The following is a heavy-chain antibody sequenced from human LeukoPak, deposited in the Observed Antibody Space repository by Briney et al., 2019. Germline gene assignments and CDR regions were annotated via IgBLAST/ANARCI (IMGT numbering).Heavy chain of an antibody. CDR1: GFTFGDYA. Sequence: SGGSLRLSCTASGFTFGDYAMNWVRQAPGKGLEWVSSISTTSSYIYYADSVKGRFTISRDNAKNSPYLQMNSLRAEDTAVYYCASGVHSSSSGYWGQGTLVTVSS. V-gene: IGHV3-21*01. D-gene: IGHD6-6*01. J-gene: IGHJ4*02. CDR3: ASGVHSSSSGY. CDR2: ISTTSSYI.